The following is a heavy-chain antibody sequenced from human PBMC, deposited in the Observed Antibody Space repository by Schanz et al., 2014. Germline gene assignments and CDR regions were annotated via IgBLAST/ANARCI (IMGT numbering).Heavy chain of an antibody. D-gene: IGHD1-26*01. CDR1: EFTFSDYY. J-gene: IGHJ4*02. Sequence: VQLVESGGGLVQPRGSLRLSCAASEFTFSDYYMTWIRQAPGKGLEWVSYISSSGSYTNYADSVKGRFTTSRDNGKKSMYLQMNSLRAEDTAVYYCARDRVGASSYFDYWGQGTLXTVSS. CDR2: ISSSGSYT. CDR3: ARDRVGASSYFDY. V-gene: IGHV3-11*06.